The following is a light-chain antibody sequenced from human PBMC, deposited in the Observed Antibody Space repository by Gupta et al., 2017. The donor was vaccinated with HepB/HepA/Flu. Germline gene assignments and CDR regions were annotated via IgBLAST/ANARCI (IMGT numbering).Light chain of an antibody. J-gene: IGLJ2*01. V-gene: IGLV1-51*02. Sequence: QSVLTQPPSVSAALGQKVTIACSGSSSNNGNNYVSWYQQLPGSAPKLLIYEDNKRPSGIPDRFSGSKSGTSATLGITVLQTGDEADYYCGTWDSSLSAAVFGGGTELTVL. CDR2: EDN. CDR1: SSNNGNNY. CDR3: GTWDSSLSAAV.